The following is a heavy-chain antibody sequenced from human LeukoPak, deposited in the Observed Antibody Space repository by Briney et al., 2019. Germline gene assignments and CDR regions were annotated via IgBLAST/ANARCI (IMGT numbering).Heavy chain of an antibody. CDR3: ARGRRYCSSTSCSPPFDY. D-gene: IGHD2-2*01. CDR2: ISGSGGST. Sequence: GGSLRLSCAASGFTFSSYAMSWVRQAPGKGLEWVSAISGSGGSTYYADSVKGRFTISRDNSKNTLYLQMNSLRAEDTAVYYCARGRRYCSSTSCSPPFDYWGQGTLVTVSS. CDR1: GFTFSSYA. V-gene: IGHV3-23*01. J-gene: IGHJ4*02.